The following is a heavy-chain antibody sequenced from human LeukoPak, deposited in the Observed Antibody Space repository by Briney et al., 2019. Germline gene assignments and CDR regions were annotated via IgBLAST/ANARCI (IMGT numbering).Heavy chain of an antibody. CDR2: IYYSGST. CDR1: GGSISSYY. J-gene: IGHJ5*02. D-gene: IGHD3-22*01. CDR3: ARDRRAGQSGYWFDP. Sequence: SETLSLPFTVSGGSISSYYWSWIRPPPGKGLEWLGYIYYSGSTYYNPSLKSRVTISVDTSKNQFSLKLTSVTAADTAVYYCARDRRAGQSGYWFDPWGQGTLVTVSS. V-gene: IGHV4-59*01.